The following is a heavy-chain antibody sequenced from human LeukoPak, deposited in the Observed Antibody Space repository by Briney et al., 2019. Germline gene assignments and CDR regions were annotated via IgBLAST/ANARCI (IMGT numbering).Heavy chain of an antibody. V-gene: IGHV1-2*04. J-gene: IGHJ3*02. CDR1: GYNFNDYY. Sequence: ASVKVSCKASGYNFNDYYLHWVRQAPGQGLEWMAWINPGSGVTNYAQKFQGWVTMTRDTSISTVYLELTRLTSDDTAVYYCARMGDSGSYGFDIWGQGTMVTVSS. D-gene: IGHD3-10*01. CDR3: ARMGDSGSYGFDI. CDR2: INPGSGVT.